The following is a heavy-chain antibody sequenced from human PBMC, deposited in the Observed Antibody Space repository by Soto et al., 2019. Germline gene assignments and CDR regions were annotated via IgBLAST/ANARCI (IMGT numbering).Heavy chain of an antibody. D-gene: IGHD6-13*01. Sequence: PSETLSLTCAVYGGSFSGYYWSWIRQPPGKGLEWIGEINHSGSTNYNPSLKSRVTISVDTSKNQFSLKLSSVTAADTAVYYCARGRFRGQLYGRRYYYGMDVWGQGTTVTVSS. J-gene: IGHJ6*02. CDR3: ARGRFRGQLYGRRYYYGMDV. CDR2: INHSGST. V-gene: IGHV4-34*01. CDR1: GGSFSGYY.